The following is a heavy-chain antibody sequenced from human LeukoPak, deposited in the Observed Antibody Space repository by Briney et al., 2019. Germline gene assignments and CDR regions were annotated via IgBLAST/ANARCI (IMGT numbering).Heavy chain of an antibody. CDR3: AKGPLVYSGGNWYFFDY. CDR1: GFTFSRYA. CDR2: LSGSGNST. D-gene: IGHD6-13*01. Sequence: GGSLRLSCAASGFTFSRYAMSWVRQAPGKGLEWVSGLSGSGNSTYYADYVRGRFTTSRDNSKDTLYLQMNSLRAEDTAVYYCAKGPLVYSGGNWYFFDYWGQGTLVTVSS. V-gene: IGHV3-23*01. J-gene: IGHJ4*02.